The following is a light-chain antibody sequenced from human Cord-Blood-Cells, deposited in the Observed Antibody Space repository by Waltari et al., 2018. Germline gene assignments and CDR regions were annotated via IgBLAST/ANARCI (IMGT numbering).Light chain of an antibody. CDR2: GAS. CDR1: QSVRSN. Sequence: EIVMTQSPATLSVSPGERATLSCRASQSVRSNLPWYQQKPGQAPRLLIYGASTRATGIPARFSGSWSGTEFTLTISSLQSEYFAVYYCQQYNNWPPWTFGQGTKVEIK. CDR3: QQYNNWPPWT. V-gene: IGKV3-15*01. J-gene: IGKJ1*01.